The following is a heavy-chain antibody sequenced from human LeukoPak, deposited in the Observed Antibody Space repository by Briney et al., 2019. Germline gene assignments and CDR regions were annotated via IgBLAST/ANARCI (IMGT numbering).Heavy chain of an antibody. CDR3: ASNSGSFFYPFDY. D-gene: IGHD1-26*01. CDR2: ISSSSSYI. CDR1: GFTLSNYN. V-gene: IGHV3-21*01. Sequence: GGSLRLSCAASGFTLSNYNMNWVRQAPGKGLEWVSSISSSSSYIYYADSVKGRFTISRDNAKNSLYLQMNSLRAEDTAVYYCASNSGSFFYPFDYWGQGTLVTVSS. J-gene: IGHJ4*02.